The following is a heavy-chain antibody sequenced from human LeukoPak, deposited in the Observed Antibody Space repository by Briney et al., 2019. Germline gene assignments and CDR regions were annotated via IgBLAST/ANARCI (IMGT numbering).Heavy chain of an antibody. J-gene: IGHJ4*02. D-gene: IGHD3-22*01. CDR3: ARGARHYDTTGYYWYCES. V-gene: IGHV4-4*02. CDR1: SGSVSSSNW. Sequence: SGTLSLTCAVSSGSVSSSNWLNWVRQPPGKGLEWIGEIYHSGNTNYNQSLKSRVTISVDKSRKKFSLKLSSVTAADTAVYFCARGARHYDTTGYYWYCESWGQGALVTVSS. CDR2: IYHSGNT.